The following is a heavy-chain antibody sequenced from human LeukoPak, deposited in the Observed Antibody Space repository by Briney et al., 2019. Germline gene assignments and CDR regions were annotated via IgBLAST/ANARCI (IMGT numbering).Heavy chain of an antibody. V-gene: IGHV1-8*01. CDR1: GYTFTTYD. CDR3: ARGQVVRGAITPGY. J-gene: IGHJ4*02. Sequence: ASVKISCKASGYTFTTYDSTWVRQATGQGLEWMGWMNPNSGNTGYAQNFQGRVTMTRDTYTSTAYMELSSLRSEDAAVYYCARGQVVRGAITPGYWGQGTLVTVSS. CDR2: MNPNSGNT. D-gene: IGHD3-10*01.